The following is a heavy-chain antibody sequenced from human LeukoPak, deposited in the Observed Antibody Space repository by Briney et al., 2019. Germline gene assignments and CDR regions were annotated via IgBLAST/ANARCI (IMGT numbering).Heavy chain of an antibody. D-gene: IGHD3-22*01. J-gene: IGHJ1*01. Sequence: ASVKVSCKASGGTFSSYAISWVRQAPGQGLEWMGGIIPIFGTANYAQKFQGRVTITADESTSTAYMELSSPRSEDTAVYYCARDSHISSGLVYFQHWGQGTLVTVSS. CDR3: ARDSHISSGLVYFQH. CDR1: GGTFSSYA. V-gene: IGHV1-69*13. CDR2: IIPIFGTA.